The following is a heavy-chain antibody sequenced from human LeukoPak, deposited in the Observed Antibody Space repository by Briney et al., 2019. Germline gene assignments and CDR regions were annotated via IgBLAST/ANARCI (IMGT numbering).Heavy chain of an antibody. D-gene: IGHD1-26*01. CDR1: AFTFSSYG. J-gene: IGHJ4*02. Sequence: GGSLRLSCAVSAFTFSSYGMHWVRQAPGKGLEWVAFIRYDGSNKYYTGSVKGRFTLSRHNSKNTLFLQMTSLRAEDTAVYYCANRPHSGNYNFDHWGQGTLATVSS. CDR3: ANRPHSGNYNFDH. CDR2: IRYDGSNK. V-gene: IGHV3-30*02.